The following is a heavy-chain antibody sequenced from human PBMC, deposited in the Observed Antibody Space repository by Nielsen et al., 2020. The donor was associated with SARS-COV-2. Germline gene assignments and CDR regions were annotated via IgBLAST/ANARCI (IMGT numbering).Heavy chain of an antibody. Sequence: WIRQPPGKGLEWIGYIHYSGSTYYNPSLKSRVTISVDTSKDQFSLKLSSVTAADTAVYYCARDRYSSGYYYYYGMDVWGQGTTVTVSS. J-gene: IGHJ6*02. CDR2: IHYSGST. V-gene: IGHV4-30-4*01. CDR3: ARDRYSSGYYYYYGMDV. D-gene: IGHD6-19*01.